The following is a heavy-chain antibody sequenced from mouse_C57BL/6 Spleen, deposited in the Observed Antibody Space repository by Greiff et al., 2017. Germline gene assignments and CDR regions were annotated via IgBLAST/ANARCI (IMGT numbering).Heavy chain of an antibody. Sequence: QVQLKESGPGILQSSQTLSLTCSFSGFSLSTSGMGVSWIRQPSGKGLDWLAHIYWDDDKRYNPSLKSRNTISKDTSRNQVILKITSVDTADTVTYYCARRTTVVDYDAMDYWGQGTSVTVSS. V-gene: IGHV8-12*01. CDR2: IYWDDDK. CDR1: GFSLSTSGMG. D-gene: IGHD1-1*01. CDR3: ARRTTVVDYDAMDY. J-gene: IGHJ4*01.